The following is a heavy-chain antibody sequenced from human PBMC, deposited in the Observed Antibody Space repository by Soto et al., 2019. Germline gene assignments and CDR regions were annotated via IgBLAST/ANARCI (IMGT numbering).Heavy chain of an antibody. V-gene: IGHV5-51*01. CDR2: INPGDSDT. CDR3: ARRAALSLYGMDV. J-gene: IGHJ6*02. D-gene: IGHD6-6*01. Sequence: GVCPKISCKASGYSFTSYWIGWVRHTPGKGRDSMGIINPGDSDTRYSPSFQGQVTISADKSIRTAYLQWSSLKASDTAMYYCARRAALSLYGMDVWGQGTTVTVSS. CDR1: GYSFTSYW.